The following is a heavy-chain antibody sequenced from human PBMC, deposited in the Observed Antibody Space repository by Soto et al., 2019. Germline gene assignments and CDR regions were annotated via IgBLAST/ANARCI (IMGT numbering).Heavy chain of an antibody. CDR3: ARCYCSVGSCYTCWHFDL. V-gene: IGHV1-18*01. J-gene: IGHJ2*01. Sequence: QAPLVQSGAEVKKPGASVKVSCQAGGYTFADYGISWVRQAPGQGLEWMGWIGPYSGNTNYAQNLQDRVTMTTDTSTNTAYMELRSLRSDDTALYYCARCYCSVGSCYTCWHFDLWGRGTLLTVSS. D-gene: IGHD2-15*01. CDR1: GYTFADYG. CDR2: IGPYSGNT.